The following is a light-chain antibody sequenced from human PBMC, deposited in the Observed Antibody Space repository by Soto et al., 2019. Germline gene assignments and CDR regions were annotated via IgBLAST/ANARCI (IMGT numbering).Light chain of an antibody. J-gene: IGKJ4*01. V-gene: IGKV1D-12*01. Sequence: DIQMTQYPSSVSASVGDRVTITCRASQDVSFWLAWYQQNPGQDPKLLVYTATTLQSGVPSRFSGSGSRTHFTLTINGLQPEDFATYYWQQSNTFVTIGGGTKVDIK. CDR3: QQSNTFVT. CDR1: QDVSFW. CDR2: TAT.